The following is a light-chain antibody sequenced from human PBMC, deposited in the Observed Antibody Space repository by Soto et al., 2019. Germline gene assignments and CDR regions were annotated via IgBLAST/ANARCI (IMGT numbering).Light chain of an antibody. CDR3: QQYANLPPFT. V-gene: IGKV1-33*01. CDR2: DAS. J-gene: IGKJ2*01. Sequence: DIQMTQSPSSLSASVGDRVTITCQASQDISNYLNWYQQKPGKAPKLLIYDASNLETGVPSRFSGSGAGTDFTFTISSLQPEDIASYYCQQYANLPPFTFGQGTKL. CDR1: QDISNY.